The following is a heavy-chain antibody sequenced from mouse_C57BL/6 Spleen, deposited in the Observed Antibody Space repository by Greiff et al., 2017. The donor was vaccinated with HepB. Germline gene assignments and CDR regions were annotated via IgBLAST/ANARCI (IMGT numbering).Heavy chain of an antibody. CDR1: GYTFTSYW. CDR2: IDPSDSYT. J-gene: IGHJ2*01. Sequence: VQLQQSGAELVKPGASVKLSCKASGYTFTSYWMQWVKQRPGQGLEWIGEIDPSDSYTNYNQKFKGKATLTVDTSSSTAYMPLSSLTSEDSAVYYCARGRWDPFYFDYWGQGTTLTVSS. D-gene: IGHD4-1*01. CDR3: ARGRWDPFYFDY. V-gene: IGHV1-50*01.